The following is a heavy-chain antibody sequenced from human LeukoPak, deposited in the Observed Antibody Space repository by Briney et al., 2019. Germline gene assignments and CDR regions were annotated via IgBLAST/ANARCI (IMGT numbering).Heavy chain of an antibody. CDR3: ARGTAVTAGIDY. V-gene: IGHV3-74*03. CDR1: GFNFSTYW. J-gene: IGHJ4*02. D-gene: IGHD6-13*01. CDR2: INSDGSAT. Sequence: GGSLRLSCAVSGFNFSTYWIHWVRQAPGKGPVWVSLINSDGSATTYGDSARGRFTVSRDNDKNTVFLEMNSLKVEDTAVYYCARGTAVTAGIDYWGQGTLVTVSS.